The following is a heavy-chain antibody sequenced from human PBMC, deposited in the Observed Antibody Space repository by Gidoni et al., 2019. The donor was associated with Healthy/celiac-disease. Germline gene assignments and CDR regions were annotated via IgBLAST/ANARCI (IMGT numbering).Heavy chain of an antibody. V-gene: IGHV5-10-1*01. J-gene: IGHJ4*02. Sequence: EVQLVQSGAEVKTPGESLRTSCKGSGYSFTSYWLSWVRQMPGNGLEWMGRIDPSDSYTNYSPSFQGHVTISADKSISTAYLQWSSLKASDTAMYYCARHGNISSWSQIDYWGQGTLVTVSS. CDR1: GYSFTSYW. CDR2: IDPSDSYT. CDR3: ARHGNISSWSQIDY. D-gene: IGHD6-13*01.